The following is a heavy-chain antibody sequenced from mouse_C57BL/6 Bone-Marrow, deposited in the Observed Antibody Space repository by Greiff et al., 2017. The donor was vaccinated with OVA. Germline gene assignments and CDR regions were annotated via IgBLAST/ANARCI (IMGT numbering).Heavy chain of an antibody. CDR2: ISDGGSYT. Sequence: LEWVATISDGGSYTYYPDNVKGRFTISRDNAKNNLYLQMSHLKSEDTAMYYCARDRVANFDYWGQGTTLTVSS. V-gene: IGHV5-4*01. CDR3: ARDRVANFDY. D-gene: IGHD1-1*01. J-gene: IGHJ2*01.